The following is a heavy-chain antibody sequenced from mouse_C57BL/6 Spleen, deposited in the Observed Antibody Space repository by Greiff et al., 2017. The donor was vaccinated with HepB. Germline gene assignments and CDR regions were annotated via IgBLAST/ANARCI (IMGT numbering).Heavy chain of an antibody. CDR2: ISDGGSYT. J-gene: IGHJ2*01. D-gene: IGHD1-1*01. CDR3: ARVDYYGSSYVFSYFDY. Sequence: EVMLVESGGGLVKPGGSLKLSCAASGFTFSSYAMSWVRQTPEKRLEWVATISDGGSYTYYPDNVKGRFTISRDNAKNNLVLQMIHLKSEDTAMYYCARVDYYGSSYVFSYFDYWGQGTTLTVSS. CDR1: GFTFSSYA. V-gene: IGHV5-4*03.